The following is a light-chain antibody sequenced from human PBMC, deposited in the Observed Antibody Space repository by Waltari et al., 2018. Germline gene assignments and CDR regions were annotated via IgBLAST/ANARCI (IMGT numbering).Light chain of an antibody. Sequence: EIVLTQSPGTLSLSPGDRANLSCRASQSISKYLAWYQQKPGQAPRLLIYGASSTAPGIPDRFSGSVSGTDFSLTISRLEPEDFAVYYCQHYVSLPATFGQGTKVEIE. CDR2: GAS. CDR3: QHYVSLPAT. J-gene: IGKJ1*01. V-gene: IGKV3-20*01. CDR1: QSISKY.